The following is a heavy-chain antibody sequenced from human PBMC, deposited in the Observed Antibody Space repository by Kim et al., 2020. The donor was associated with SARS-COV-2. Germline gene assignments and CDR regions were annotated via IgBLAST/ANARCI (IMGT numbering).Heavy chain of an antibody. V-gene: IGHV3-23*01. CDR1: GITFSSYV. CDR2: ISGSGGST. D-gene: IGHD3-22*01. J-gene: IGHJ1*01. Sequence: GGSLRLSCAASGITFSSYVMSWVRQAPGKGLEWVSGISGSGGSTYYADSVKGRFTISRDNSKNTLYLQMNSLRAEDTAVYYCAKENSDYYDTPTAFQHWGQGTLVTVSS. CDR3: AKENSDYYDTPTAFQH.